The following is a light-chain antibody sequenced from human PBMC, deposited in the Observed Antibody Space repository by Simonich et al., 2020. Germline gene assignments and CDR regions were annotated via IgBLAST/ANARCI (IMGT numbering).Light chain of an antibody. J-gene: IGLJ3*02. V-gene: IGLV3-1*01. Sequence: SYELTQPPSVSVSPGQTASITCSGDKLGDKYACWYQQKPGQSPVLVIYQDSKRPSGIPKRFSGSNSGNTATLTISGTQAMDEADYYCQAWDSSNWVFGGGTKLTVL. CDR1: KLGDKY. CDR2: QDS. CDR3: QAWDSSNWV.